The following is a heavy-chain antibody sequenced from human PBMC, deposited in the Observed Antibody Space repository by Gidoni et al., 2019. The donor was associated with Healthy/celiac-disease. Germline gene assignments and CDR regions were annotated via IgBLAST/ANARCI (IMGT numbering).Heavy chain of an antibody. CDR3: ARDQLGVVTGDGMDV. Sequence: EVQLVESGGGLVQPGGSLRLSCAASGLPFSSYEMNWVRQAPGKGLEWVSYISSSGSTIYYADSVKGRFTISRDNAKNSLYLQMNSLRAEDTAVYYCARDQLGVVTGDGMDVWGQGTTVTVSS. V-gene: IGHV3-48*03. J-gene: IGHJ6*02. CDR1: GLPFSSYE. CDR2: ISSSGSTI. D-gene: IGHD7-27*01.